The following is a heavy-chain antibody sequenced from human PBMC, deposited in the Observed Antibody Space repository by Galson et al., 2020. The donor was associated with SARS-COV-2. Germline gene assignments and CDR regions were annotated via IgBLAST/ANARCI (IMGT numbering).Heavy chain of an antibody. CDR2: IYYSGST. CDR3: ARLMEFYYYDRGISYFDC. D-gene: IGHD3-22*01. Sequence: ETSETLSLTCTVSGGSISSYYWSWIRQPPGKGLEWIGYIYYSGSTNYNPSLKSRVTISVDTSKNQFSLKLSSVTAADTAGYYCARLMEFYYYDRGISYFDCWGQGSVVT. J-gene: IGHJ4*02. V-gene: IGHV4-59*08. CDR1: GGSISSYY.